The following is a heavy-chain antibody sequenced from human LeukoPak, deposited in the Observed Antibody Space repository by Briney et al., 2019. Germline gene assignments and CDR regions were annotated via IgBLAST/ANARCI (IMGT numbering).Heavy chain of an antibody. CDR1: GFTFSSYG. V-gene: IGHV3-30*18. CDR3: AKDYEWLQLLSFAFDI. Sequence: PGGSLRLSCAASGFTFSSYGMHWVRQAPGKGLEWVAVISYDGSNKYYADSVKGRFTISRDNSKNTLYLQMNSLRAEDTAVYYCAKDYEWLQLLSFAFDIWGQGTMVTVSS. J-gene: IGHJ3*02. D-gene: IGHD5-24*01. CDR2: ISYDGSNK.